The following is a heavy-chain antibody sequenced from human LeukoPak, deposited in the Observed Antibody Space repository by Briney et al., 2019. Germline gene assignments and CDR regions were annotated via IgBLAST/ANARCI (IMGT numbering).Heavy chain of an antibody. J-gene: IGHJ4*02. CDR2: IIPIFGAA. V-gene: IGHV1-69*13. CDR1: GGTFSSYA. Sequence: ASVKVSCKASGGTFSSYAISWVRQAPGQGLEWMGGIIPIFGAANYAQKFQGRVTITADESTSTAYMELSSPRSEDTAVYYCASRRAPNVDTAMVHFDYWGQGTLVTVSS. CDR3: ASRRAPNVDTAMVHFDY. D-gene: IGHD5-18*01.